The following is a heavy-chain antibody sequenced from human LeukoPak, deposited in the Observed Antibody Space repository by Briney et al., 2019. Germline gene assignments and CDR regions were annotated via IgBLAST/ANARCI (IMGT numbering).Heavy chain of an antibody. J-gene: IGHJ4*02. CDR3: ARKGGLFDY. CDR2: IYYNGST. Sequence: SETLSLTCTVSGGSIMYYCWSWIRQSPGKGLEWIGYIYYNGSTNYNPSLKSRVSISVDTSKNQFSLKVTSVTAAYTAVYYCARKGGLFDYWGQGTLVTVSS. V-gene: IGHV4-59*01. CDR1: GGSIMYYC. D-gene: IGHD2-15*01.